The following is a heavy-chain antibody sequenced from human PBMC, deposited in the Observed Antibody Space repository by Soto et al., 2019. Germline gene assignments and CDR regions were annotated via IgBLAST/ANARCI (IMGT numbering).Heavy chain of an antibody. CDR1: GFIFENFS. V-gene: IGHV3-23*01. Sequence: LRLSCAASGFIFENFSMSWVRQAPGKGLEWISSISGSGFKKYYADSVKGRFTISRDNSKSTVYLELNNLSAEDTAVYHCAKNQGVELVPLATVDWFDPWGQGSVVTVSS. CDR2: ISGSGFKK. CDR3: AKNQGVELVPLATVDWFDP. J-gene: IGHJ5*02. D-gene: IGHD1-7*01.